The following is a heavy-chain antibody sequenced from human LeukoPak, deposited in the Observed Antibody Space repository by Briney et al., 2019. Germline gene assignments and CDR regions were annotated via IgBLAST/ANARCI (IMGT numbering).Heavy chain of an antibody. CDR3: AKEGGDTGLDAFDI. CDR2: ISYDGSNK. CDR1: GFTLSTYG. J-gene: IGHJ3*02. Sequence: PGRSLRLSCAASGFTLSTYGMHWVRQAPGKGLEWVAVISYDGSNKYYADSVKGRFTISRDSSKNTLYLQMNSLRAEDTAVYYCAKEGGDTGLDAFDIWGQGTMVTVSS. D-gene: IGHD2-21*02. V-gene: IGHV3-30*18.